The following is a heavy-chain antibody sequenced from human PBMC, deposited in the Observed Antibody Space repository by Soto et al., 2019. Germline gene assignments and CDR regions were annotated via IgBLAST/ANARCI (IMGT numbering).Heavy chain of an antibody. D-gene: IGHD1-1*01. Sequence: SCAASGFIFSNYGMHWVRQAPGKGLEWVALITYEGSNKYYADAVKGRFTISRDNAKNMVSLQMDSLRAEDTAVYYCAKARGANNWANYYGLDVWGQGTTVTVSS. CDR1: GFIFSNYG. J-gene: IGHJ6*02. V-gene: IGHV3-30*18. CDR2: ITYEGSNK. CDR3: AKARGANNWANYYGLDV.